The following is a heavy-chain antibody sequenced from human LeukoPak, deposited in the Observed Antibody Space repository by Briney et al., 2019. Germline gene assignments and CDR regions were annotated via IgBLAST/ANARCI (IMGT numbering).Heavy chain of an antibody. CDR3: ARDLVGIAVAGSRSDGNYYGMDV. CDR1: GYTFTGYY. J-gene: IGHJ6*02. D-gene: IGHD6-19*01. CDR2: INPTSGGT. Sequence: GASVKVSCKASGYTFTGYYMHWVRQAPGQGLAWVGWINPTSGGTNYAQKFQGWVTMTRDTSISTAYMDLSRLRSDDTAVYYCARDLVGIAVAGSRSDGNYYGMDVWGQGTTVTVSS. V-gene: IGHV1-2*04.